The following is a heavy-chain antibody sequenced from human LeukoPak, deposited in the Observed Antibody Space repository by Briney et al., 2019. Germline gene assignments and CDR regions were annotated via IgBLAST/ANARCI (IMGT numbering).Heavy chain of an antibody. CDR1: GGSISSGDYY. D-gene: IGHD4-17*01. Sequence: PSETLSLTCTVSGGSISSGDYYWSWIRQPPGKGLEWIGYIYYSRSTYYNPSLKSRVTISVDTSKNQFSLKLSPVTAADTAVYYCARDLHTPGDYGDYGSPPNWFDPWGQGTLVTVSS. CDR3: ARDLHTPGDYGDYGSPPNWFDP. V-gene: IGHV4-30-4*08. J-gene: IGHJ5*02. CDR2: IYYSRST.